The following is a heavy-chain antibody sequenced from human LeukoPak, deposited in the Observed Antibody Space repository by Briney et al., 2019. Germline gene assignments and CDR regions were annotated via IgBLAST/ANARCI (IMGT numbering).Heavy chain of an antibody. Sequence: LSETLSLTCTVSGGSISSSSYYWGWIRQPPGKGLEWIGSIYYSGSTYYNPSLKSRVTISVDTSKNQFSLKLSSVTAADTAVYYCARDRFYGGAVAPIDYWGQGTLVTVSS. D-gene: IGHD4/OR15-4a*01. CDR1: GGSISSSSYY. V-gene: IGHV4-39*07. CDR2: IYYSGST. J-gene: IGHJ4*02. CDR3: ARDRFYGGAVAPIDY.